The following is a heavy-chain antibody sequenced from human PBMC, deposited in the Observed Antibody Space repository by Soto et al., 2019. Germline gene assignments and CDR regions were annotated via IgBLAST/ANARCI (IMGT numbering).Heavy chain of an antibody. D-gene: IGHD1-7*01. CDR3: AREPNWNYVYYYGMDV. CDR2: TSGGGGSL. CDR1: GISFSSYA. V-gene: IGHV3-23*01. Sequence: GGSLSLSCAASGISFSSYAMSWVRQAPGKGLEWVSETSGGGGSLYYADSVKGRFTISRDNAKNSLYLQMNSLRAEDTAVYYCAREPNWNYVYYYGMDVWGQGTTVTVSS. J-gene: IGHJ6*02.